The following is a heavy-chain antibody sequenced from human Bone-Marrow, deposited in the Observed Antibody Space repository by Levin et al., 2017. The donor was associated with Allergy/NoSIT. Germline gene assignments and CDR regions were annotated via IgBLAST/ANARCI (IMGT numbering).Heavy chain of an antibody. CDR3: ARVKGNY. CDR1: GYTFKSYG. J-gene: IGHJ4*02. CDR2: ISPYSVNT. V-gene: IGHV1-18*01. Sequence: GESLKISCKASGYTFKSYGITWVRQAPGQGLEWVGWISPYSVNTNYAQKLQGRVTMTTDTATSTAYMELRSLRSDDTAVYYWARVKGNYWGQGTLVTVSS.